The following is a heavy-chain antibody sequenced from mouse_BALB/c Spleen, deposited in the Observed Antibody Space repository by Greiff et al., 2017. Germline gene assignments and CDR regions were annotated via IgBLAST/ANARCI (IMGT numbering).Heavy chain of an antibody. CDR2: INPGSSTI. CDR1: GFDFSRYW. CDR3: ARGGYDGAMDY. J-gene: IGHJ4*01. Sequence: DVQLQESGGGLVQPGGSLNLSCAASGFDFSRYWMSWARQAPGKGQEWIGEINPGSSTINYTPSLKDKFIISRDNAKNTLYLQMSKVRSEDTALYYCARGGYDGAMDYWGQGTSVTVSS. V-gene: IGHV4-2*02. D-gene: IGHD2-2*01.